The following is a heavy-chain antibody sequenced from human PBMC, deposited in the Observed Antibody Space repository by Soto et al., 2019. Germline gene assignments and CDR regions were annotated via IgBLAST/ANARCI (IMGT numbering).Heavy chain of an antibody. CDR1: GYTFTTYG. D-gene: IGHD2-15*01. Sequence: ASVTVSCTASGYTFTTYGISWVRQAPGQGLEWMGWISGYNDNTKYAQNLQGRVTMTTDTSTTTAYMELRSLRSDDTAVYYCAREYCSGGSCYGTDYWGQGTPVTVSS. J-gene: IGHJ4*02. V-gene: IGHV1-18*01. CDR2: ISGYNDNT. CDR3: AREYCSGGSCYGTDY.